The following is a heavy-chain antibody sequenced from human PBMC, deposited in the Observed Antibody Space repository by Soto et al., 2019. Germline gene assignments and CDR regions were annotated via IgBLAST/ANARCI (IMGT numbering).Heavy chain of an antibody. J-gene: IGHJ3*02. CDR1: GDSISSGEYY. CDR2: IHSSGKI. CDR3: ASTTGNVRPFDI. V-gene: IGHV4-30-4*08. D-gene: IGHD6-6*01. Sequence: QVRLEESGPGLVKPSQTLSLTCTVSGDSISSGEYYWNWIRQLPGKGLEWIGYIHSSGKISYSPSLGSRLTLSAWTTYNRLSLEVTSLSAADATVYFCASTTGNVRPFDIWARVTLVAVSS.